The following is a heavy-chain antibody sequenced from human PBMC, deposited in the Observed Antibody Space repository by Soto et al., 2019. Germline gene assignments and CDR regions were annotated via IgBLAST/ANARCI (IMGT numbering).Heavy chain of an antibody. V-gene: IGHV3-53*01. CDR3: VSRIPSWVFDY. CDR1: GFTVNTNY. D-gene: IGHD3-16*01. J-gene: IGHJ4*01. CDR2: MYSGGDI. Sequence: GGSLRLSCLVSGFTVNTNYMYWVRQAPGRGLEWVSAMYSGGDIHYADSLKGRFTISRDTSENTLYLRMDKLRVEDTAVYFCVSRIPSWVFDYWGQGTLVTVSS.